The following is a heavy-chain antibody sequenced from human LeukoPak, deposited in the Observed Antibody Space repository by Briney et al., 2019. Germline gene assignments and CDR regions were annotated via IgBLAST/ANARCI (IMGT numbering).Heavy chain of an antibody. CDR3: ARGPPYGSRSDYFDY. V-gene: IGHV3-7*01. Sequence: PGGSLRLSCAASGFTFSSHWMTWIRQAPGKGLEWVASIKKDVGEKFYVGSVKGRFTISRDNAKNSLYLHMNSLRVEDTAVYYCARGPPYGSRSDYFDYWGQGTLVTVSS. D-gene: IGHD3-10*01. CDR2: IKKDVGEK. CDR1: GFTFSSHW. J-gene: IGHJ4*02.